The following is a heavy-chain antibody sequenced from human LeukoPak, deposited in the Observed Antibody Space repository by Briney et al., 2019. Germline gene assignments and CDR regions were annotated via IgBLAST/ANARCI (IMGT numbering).Heavy chain of an antibody. J-gene: IGHJ4*02. Sequence: PGGSLRLSCAASGFTFSSYWMHWVRQAPGKGLVWVSRINSDGSSTSYADSVKGRFTISRDNAKNTLYLQMNSLRAEDTAVYYCGGAFFDSSGLFDYWGQGTLVTVSS. D-gene: IGHD3-22*01. CDR1: GFTFSSYW. CDR3: GGAFFDSSGLFDY. CDR2: INSDGSST. V-gene: IGHV3-74*01.